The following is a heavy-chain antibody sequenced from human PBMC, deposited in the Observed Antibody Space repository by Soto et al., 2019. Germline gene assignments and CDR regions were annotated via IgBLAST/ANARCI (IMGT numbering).Heavy chain of an antibody. J-gene: IGHJ3*02. D-gene: IGHD3-9*01. V-gene: IGHV1-69*01. CDR3: ARPRDILTRYYDAFDI. CDR1: GGTFSSYA. Sequence: QVQLVQSGAEVKKPGSSVKVSCKASGGTFSSYAISWVRQAPGQGLEWMGGIIPIFGTANYAQKFQGRVTITADESTSTAYIELSSLRSEDTAVYYCARPRDILTRYYDAFDIWGQGTMVTVSS. CDR2: IIPIFGTA.